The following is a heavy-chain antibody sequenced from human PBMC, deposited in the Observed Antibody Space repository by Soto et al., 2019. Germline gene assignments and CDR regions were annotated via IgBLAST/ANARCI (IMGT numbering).Heavy chain of an antibody. D-gene: IGHD6-19*01. V-gene: IGHV1-18*01. CDR1: GYTFTSYG. J-gene: IGHJ4*02. Sequence: GASVKVSCKGAGYTFTSYGISWVRQAPGQGLEWMGWISAYNGNTNYAQKLQGRVTMTTDTSTSTAYMELRSLRSDDTAVYYCAGYSSGWYYFYYWGQGTLVTVSS. CDR2: ISAYNGNT. CDR3: AGYSSGWYYFYY.